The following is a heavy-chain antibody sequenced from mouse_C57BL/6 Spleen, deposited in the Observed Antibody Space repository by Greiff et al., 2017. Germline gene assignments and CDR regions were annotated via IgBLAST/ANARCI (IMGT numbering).Heavy chain of an antibody. CDR3: ARSAIYYYCSSHFDY. CDR1: GYTFTSYG. CDR2: IYPRSGNT. Sequence: QVQLQQSGAELARPGASVKLSCKASGYTFTSYGISWVKQRTGQGLEWIGEIYPRSGNTYYNEKCKGKATLTADKSSSTAYMERRSLTAEDSAVYFCARSAIYYYCSSHFDYWGQGTTLTVSS. D-gene: IGHD1-1*01. V-gene: IGHV1-81*01. J-gene: IGHJ2*01.